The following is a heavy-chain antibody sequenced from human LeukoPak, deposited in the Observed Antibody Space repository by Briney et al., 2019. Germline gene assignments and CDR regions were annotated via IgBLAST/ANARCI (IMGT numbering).Heavy chain of an antibody. CDR1: GASISSSNYY. D-gene: IGHD3-22*01. V-gene: IGHV4-39*01. Sequence: PSETLSLTCTVSGASISSSNYYSGWLRQPPGKGLEWIGNIYYSGSTYYSGSTYYNPSLRSRVTISVDTSKNQFSLNLSSVTAADTAMFYCARLMGSGYYPFDYWGQGTLVTVSS. J-gene: IGHJ4*02. CDR2: IYYSGSTYYSGST. CDR3: ARLMGSGYYPFDY.